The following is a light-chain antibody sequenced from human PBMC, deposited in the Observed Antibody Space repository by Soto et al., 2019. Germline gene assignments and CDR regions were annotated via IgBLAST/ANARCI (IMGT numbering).Light chain of an antibody. V-gene: IGKV1-12*01. J-gene: IGKJ5*01. CDR2: AAS. Sequence: DIQMTQSPSSVSASVGDRVTITCRASQDIASWLAWYQQKPGKAPKLLIYAASSLQSGVPSRFSGSGSATDFTLTISSLQHEDFATYYCQQARRFPVTFGQGTRLEIK. CDR1: QDIASW. CDR3: QQARRFPVT.